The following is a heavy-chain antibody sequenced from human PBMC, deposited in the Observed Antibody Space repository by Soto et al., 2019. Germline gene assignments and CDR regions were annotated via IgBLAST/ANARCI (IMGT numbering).Heavy chain of an antibody. CDR3: ARRARTATTNWGAFDI. V-gene: IGHV3-23*01. CDR1: GFTFSNYV. CDR2: ISYSADKT. D-gene: IGHD1-7*01. J-gene: IGHJ3*02. Sequence: EVQLLESGGGLVQPGGSLRLSCAASGFTFSNYVMNWVRQAPGKGLEWVSTISYSADKTFYADSVKGRFTISRDNSRSTLFLQMSSLRADDAAVYYCARRARTATTNWGAFDIWGQGTMVTVSS.